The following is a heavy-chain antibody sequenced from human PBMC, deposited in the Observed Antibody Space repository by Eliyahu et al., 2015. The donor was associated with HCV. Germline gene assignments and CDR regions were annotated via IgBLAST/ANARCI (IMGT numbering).Heavy chain of an antibody. J-gene: IGHJ6*02. D-gene: IGHD2-21*02. CDR2: IYYSGTT. Sequence: QLQLQESGPGLVKPSETLSLTCSVSGDSISSDNYYWGWIRQPPGKGLEWIGTIYYSGTTFYSPSLKSRVTISVDTSKNQFSLKLSSVTAADTAVYYCASENCSGDCYPYYYYGMDVWGQGTTVTVSS. CDR3: ASENCSGDCYPYYYYGMDV. V-gene: IGHV4-39*07. CDR1: GDSISSDNYY.